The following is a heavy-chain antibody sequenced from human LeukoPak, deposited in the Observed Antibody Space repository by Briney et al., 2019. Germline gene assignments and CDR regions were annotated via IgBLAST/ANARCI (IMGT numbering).Heavy chain of an antibody. J-gene: IGHJ4*02. CDR2: IWYDGSNK. Sequence: GGSLRLSCAASGFTFSSYGMHWVRQAPGKGLEWVAVIWYDGSNKYYADSVKGRFTISRDNSKNTLYLQMNSLRAEDTAVYYCNTLGSDYGDLYFDYWGQGTLVTVSS. CDR3: NTLGSDYGDLYFDY. V-gene: IGHV3-30*02. D-gene: IGHD4-17*01. CDR1: GFTFSSYG.